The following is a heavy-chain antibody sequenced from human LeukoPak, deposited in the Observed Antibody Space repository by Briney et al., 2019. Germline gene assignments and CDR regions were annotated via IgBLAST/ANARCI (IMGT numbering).Heavy chain of an antibody. CDR1: GGSFSGYY. CDR2: INHSGST. J-gene: IGHJ4*02. CDR3: ARGRPTVGVRYFDY. D-gene: IGHD2-21*01. Sequence: SETLSLTCAVYGGSFSGYYWSWIRQPPGKGLEWIGEINHSGSTNYNPSLKSRVTISVDTSKNQFSLKLSSVTAADTAVYYCARGRPTVGVRYFDYWGQGTLVTVSS. V-gene: IGHV4-34*01.